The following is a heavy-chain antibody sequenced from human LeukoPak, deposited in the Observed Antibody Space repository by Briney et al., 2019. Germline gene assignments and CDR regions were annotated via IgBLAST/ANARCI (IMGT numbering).Heavy chain of an antibody. CDR1: GGSFSGYY. Sequence: KPSETLSLTCAVYGGSFSGYYWSWIRQPPGKGLERIGEINHSGSTNYNPSLKSRVTISVDTSKNQFSPKLSSVTAADTAVYYCARGKSKEAGYCSGGSCSFFDPWGQGTLVTVSS. CDR2: INHSGST. D-gene: IGHD2-15*01. V-gene: IGHV4-34*01. CDR3: ARGKSKEAGYCSGGSCSFFDP. J-gene: IGHJ5*02.